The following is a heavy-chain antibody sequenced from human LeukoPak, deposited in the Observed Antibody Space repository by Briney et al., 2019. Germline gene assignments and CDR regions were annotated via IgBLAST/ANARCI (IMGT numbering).Heavy chain of an antibody. V-gene: IGHV1-69*05. Sequence: GSSVTVSCKASGGTFSSYAISWVRQAPGQGLEWMGGIIPIFGTANYAQKFQGRVTITTDESTSTAYMELSSLRSEDTAVYYCASIAVGSGGWFDPWGQGTLVTVSS. D-gene: IGHD3-10*01. CDR3: ASIAVGSGGWFDP. CDR2: IIPIFGTA. CDR1: GGTFSSYA. J-gene: IGHJ5*02.